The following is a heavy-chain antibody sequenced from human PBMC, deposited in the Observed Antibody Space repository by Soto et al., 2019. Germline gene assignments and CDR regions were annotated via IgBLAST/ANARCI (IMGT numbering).Heavy chain of an antibody. CDR2: IYYSGST. CDR3: ARVTTVTSFDY. Sequence: QVQLQESGPGLVKPSETLSLTCSVSGGSVSSGSHYWSWIRQPPGKGLEWIGYIYYSGSTNYNPSLKSRVTISVDTSKSQSALRLSSVTAADTAVYYCARVTTVTSFDYWGQGTLVTVSA. D-gene: IGHD4-4*01. CDR1: GGSVSSGSHY. V-gene: IGHV4-61*01. J-gene: IGHJ4*02.